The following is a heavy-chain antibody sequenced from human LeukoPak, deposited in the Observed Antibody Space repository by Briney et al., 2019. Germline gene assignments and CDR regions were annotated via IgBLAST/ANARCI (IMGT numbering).Heavy chain of an antibody. V-gene: IGHV3-30*18. CDR3: AKEYYYGSGLFDY. CDR2: ISYDGSNK. D-gene: IGHD3-10*01. J-gene: IGHJ4*02. CDR1: GLTFSSYG. Sequence: GGSLRLSCAASGLTFSSYGMHWVRQSPGKGLEWVAVISYDGSNKYYADSVKGRFTISRDNSKNTLYLQMNSLRAGDTAVYYCAKEYYYGSGLFDYWGQGTLVTVSS.